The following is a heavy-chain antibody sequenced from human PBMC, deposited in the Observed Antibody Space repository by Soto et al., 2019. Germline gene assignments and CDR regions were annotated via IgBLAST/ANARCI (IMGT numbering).Heavy chain of an antibody. CDR1: VGTIISYA. Sequence: GAAVTVSCTASVGTIISYAISWVRQAPGQGLELMGGIIPIFGTANYAQKFQGRVTITADESTSTAYMELSSLRSEDTAVYYCASATWIQLRPYYGMDVWGQGTTVTVSS. J-gene: IGHJ6*02. CDR2: IIPIFGTA. D-gene: IGHD5-18*01. CDR3: ASATWIQLRPYYGMDV. V-gene: IGHV1-69*13.